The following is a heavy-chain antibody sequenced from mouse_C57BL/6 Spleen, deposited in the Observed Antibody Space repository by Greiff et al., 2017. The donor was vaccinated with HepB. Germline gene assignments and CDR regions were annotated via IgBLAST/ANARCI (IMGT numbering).Heavy chain of an antibody. CDR1: GFTFSSYA. CDR2: ISDGGSYI. CDR3: ARVRTRWFAY. V-gene: IGHV5-4*03. D-gene: IGHD2-14*01. J-gene: IGHJ3*01. Sequence: EVKLVESGGGLVKPGGSLKLSCAASGFTFSSYAMSWVRQTPEKRLEWVATISDGGSYIYYPDNVKGRFTISRDNAKNNLYLQMSHLKSEDTAMYYCARVRTRWFAYWGQGTLVTVSA.